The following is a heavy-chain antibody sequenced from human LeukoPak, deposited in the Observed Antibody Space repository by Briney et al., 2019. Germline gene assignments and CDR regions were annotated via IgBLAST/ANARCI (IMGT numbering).Heavy chain of an antibody. Sequence: PGGSLRLSCAASGFTFSSYAMSWVRRAPGKGLEWVSAISGSGGSTYYADSVKGRFTISRDNSKNTLYLQMNSLRAEDTAVYYCAKVVPYYYDSSGARGAFDIWGQGTMVTVSS. CDR3: AKVVPYYYDSSGARGAFDI. V-gene: IGHV3-23*01. D-gene: IGHD3-22*01. CDR1: GFTFSSYA. CDR2: ISGSGGST. J-gene: IGHJ3*02.